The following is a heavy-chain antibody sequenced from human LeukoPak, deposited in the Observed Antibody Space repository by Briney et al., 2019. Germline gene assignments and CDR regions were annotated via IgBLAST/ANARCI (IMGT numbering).Heavy chain of an antibody. Sequence: GGSLRLSCAVSGLTFSNAWLSWVRQAPGKGLEWVSVLTGDGNTYYADSVKGRFTNSRDDSKNTLFLQMNSLRAEDTAVYFCAKVKWKLIGYFDYWGQGTLVTVSS. CDR3: AKVKWKLIGYFDY. V-gene: IGHV3-53*01. J-gene: IGHJ4*02. D-gene: IGHD1-20*01. CDR1: GLTFSNAW. CDR2: LTGDGNT.